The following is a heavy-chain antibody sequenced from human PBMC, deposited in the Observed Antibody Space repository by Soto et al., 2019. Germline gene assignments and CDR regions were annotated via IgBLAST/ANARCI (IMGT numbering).Heavy chain of an antibody. CDR2: IIPIFGTA. D-gene: IGHD6-19*01. CDR1: GGTFSSYA. J-gene: IGHJ6*02. V-gene: IGHV1-69*06. CDR3: ARDGYSSDWYVSGYYYYYGMDV. Sequence: GASVKVSCKASGGTFSSYAISWVRQAPGQGLEWMGGIIPIFGTANYAQKFQGRVTITADKSTSTAYMELSSLRSEDTAVYYCARDGYSSDWYVSGYYYYYGMDVWGQGTTVTVSS.